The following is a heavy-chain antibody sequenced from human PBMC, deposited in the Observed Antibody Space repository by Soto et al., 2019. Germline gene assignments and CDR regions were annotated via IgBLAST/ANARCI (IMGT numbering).Heavy chain of an antibody. CDR2: VSFDGGVT. V-gene: IGHV3-30*09. Sequence: LVEAGGGVVQPGRSLTLSCAASGFTFSSFAMLWVRQSPRKGLEGLSVVSFDGGVTFYADSVKGRFAISRDNSENTVYIQMNSLSPDDTALYDCACEAEAGATGLYYFQHWGQGTLVTVSS. J-gene: IGHJ1*01. CDR1: GFTFSSFA. D-gene: IGHD2-8*01. CDR3: ACEAEAGATGLYYFQH.